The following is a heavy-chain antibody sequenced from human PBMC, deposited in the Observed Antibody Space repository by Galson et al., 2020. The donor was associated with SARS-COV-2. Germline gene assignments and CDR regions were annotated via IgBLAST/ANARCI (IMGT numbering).Heavy chain of an antibody. Sequence: GESLKISCKASGYTFTSYGISWVRQAPGQGLEWMGWISAYNGNTNYAQKLQGRVTMTTDTSTSTAYMELRSLRSDDTAVYYCAREGVGYCSSTSCYKAFDIWGQGTMVTVSS. CDR3: AREGVGYCSSTSCYKAFDI. CDR2: ISAYNGNT. J-gene: IGHJ3*02. D-gene: IGHD2-2*02. V-gene: IGHV1-18*04. CDR1: GYTFTSYG.